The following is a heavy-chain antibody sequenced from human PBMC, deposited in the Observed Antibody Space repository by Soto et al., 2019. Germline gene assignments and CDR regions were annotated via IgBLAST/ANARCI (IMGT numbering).Heavy chain of an antibody. V-gene: IGHV4-61*08. J-gene: IGHJ2*01. D-gene: IGHD6-13*01. CDR2: IYYSGST. CDR1: GGSVSTGVHY. CDR3: ARGYYSSWYWFDR. Sequence: QVQLQESGPGLVKPSETLSLTCTVSVSGGSVSTGVHYWSWIRQPPGKGLEWIGYIYYSGSTNYNPSHKSRVTISVDTSKNQFSLKLTSVTAADTAVYYFARGYYSSWYWFDRWGRGTLVTVSS.